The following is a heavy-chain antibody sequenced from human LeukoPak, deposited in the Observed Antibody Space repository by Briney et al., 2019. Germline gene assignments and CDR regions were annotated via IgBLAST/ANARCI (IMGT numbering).Heavy chain of an antibody. CDR1: GGSISSYY. CDR2: IYYSGST. D-gene: IGHD3-16*01. CDR3: ARWGSDPHFDY. J-gene: IGHJ4*02. V-gene: IGHV4-59*01. Sequence: SETLSLTCTVSGGSISSYYWSWIRQPPGKGLEWIGYIYYSGSTNYNPSLKSRVTISVDTSKNQFSLKLSSATAADTAVYYCARWGSDPHFDYWGQGTLVTVSS.